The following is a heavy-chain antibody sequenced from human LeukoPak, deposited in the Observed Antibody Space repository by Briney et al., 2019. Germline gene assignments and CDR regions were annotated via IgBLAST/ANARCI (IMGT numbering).Heavy chain of an antibody. D-gene: IGHD3-22*01. V-gene: IGHV3-23*01. CDR3: AKLRSSGYYAFDY. CDR1: GFIFSSYA. J-gene: IGHJ4*02. CDR2: ISESGDTT. Sequence: GGSLRLSCAGSGFIFSSYAMAWVRQAPGKGLEWVSAISESGDTTFYADSVKGRFTTSRDSSKNMLYLQMNSLRAEDTAVYYCAKLRSSGYYAFDYWGQGTLVTVSS.